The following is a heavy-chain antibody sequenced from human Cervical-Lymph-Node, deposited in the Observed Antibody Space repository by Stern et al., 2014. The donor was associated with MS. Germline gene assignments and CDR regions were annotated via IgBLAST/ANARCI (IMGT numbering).Heavy chain of an antibody. J-gene: IGHJ4*02. D-gene: IGHD2-2*01. CDR1: GYRFTSYW. CDR3: ARQAGTTSWSYFDF. V-gene: IGHV5-51*01. CDR2: IYPGDSDT. Sequence: VQLVQSGAEVKKPGESLKISCKTSGYRFTSYWIGWVRQMPGKGLEWLGIIYPGDSDTRDSPSFQGQVTISADKSISTAYLQWSSLKASDTAIYYCARQAGTTSWSYFDFWGQGTLVTVSS.